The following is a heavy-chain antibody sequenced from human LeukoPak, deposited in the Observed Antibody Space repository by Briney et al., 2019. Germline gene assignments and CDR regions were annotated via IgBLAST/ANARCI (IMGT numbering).Heavy chain of an antibody. CDR2: IYYSGST. CDR3: ARGGVLRFLEWLLRTYYYYGMDV. Sequence: PSETLSLTCTVSGGSISSYYWSWIRQPPGKGLEWIGYIYYSGSTNYNPSLKSRVTISVDTSKNQFSLKLSSVTAADTAVYYCARGGVLRFLEWLLRTYYYYGMDVWGQGTTVTVSS. D-gene: IGHD3-3*01. V-gene: IGHV4-59*01. CDR1: GGSISSYY. J-gene: IGHJ6*02.